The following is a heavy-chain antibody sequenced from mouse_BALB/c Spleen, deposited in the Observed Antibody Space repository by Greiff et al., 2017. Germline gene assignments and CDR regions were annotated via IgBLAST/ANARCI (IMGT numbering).Heavy chain of an antibody. CDR3: ARSGIGYCVYDY. Sequence: VQLQQSGPELVKPGASVKMSCKASGYSFTSYVMHWVKKKPGQGLEWIGNINPYDDGTKYNEKFKDKATLTSDKSSSTAYMELSSLTSEDSAVYYCARSGIGYCVYDYWGQGTTRTVSS. J-gene: IGHJ2*01. CDR1: GYSFTSYV. D-gene: IGHD2-3*01. V-gene: IGHV1-14*01. CDR2: INPYDDGT.